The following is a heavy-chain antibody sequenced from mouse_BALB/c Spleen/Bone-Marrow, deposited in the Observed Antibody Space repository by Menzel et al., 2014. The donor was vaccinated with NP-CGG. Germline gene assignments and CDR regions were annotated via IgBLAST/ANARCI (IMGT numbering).Heavy chain of an antibody. CDR1: GFSLNSYG. D-gene: IGHD1-1*01. CDR2: IWSGGST. V-gene: IGHV2-2*01. CDR3: AREYYGRAWFAY. J-gene: IGHJ3*01. Sequence: VKLMESGPGLVQPSQSLSITCTVSGFSLNSYGVHWVRRSPGKGLEWLGVIWSGGSTDYNAAFISRLSITKDNSKSHVFFKMNSLQAYDTAIYYCAREYYGRAWFAYWGQGTLVTVSA.